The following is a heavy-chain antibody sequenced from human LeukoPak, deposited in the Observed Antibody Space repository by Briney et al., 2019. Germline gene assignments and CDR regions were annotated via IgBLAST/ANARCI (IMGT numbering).Heavy chain of an antibody. V-gene: IGHV3-23*01. D-gene: IGHD5/OR15-5a*01. CDR1: GFTSSNYA. J-gene: IGHJ4*02. Sequence: RGSLRLSCAASGFTSSNYAMTWVRQASEEGLEWVSLIFTSVVTTYYADSVKGRFTISRDNSKDTLYLQMSSLRAEDTAVYYCARRRYSVYDFDYWGQGTLATVSS. CDR3: ARRRYSVYDFDY. CDR2: IFTSVVTT.